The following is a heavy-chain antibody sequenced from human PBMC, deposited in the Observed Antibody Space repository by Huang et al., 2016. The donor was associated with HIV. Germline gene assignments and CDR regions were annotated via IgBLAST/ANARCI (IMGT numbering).Heavy chain of an antibody. V-gene: IGHV4-34*02. CDR2: INHSGNT. CDR1: GGSFSGYY. Sequence: QVQLEQWGAGLLKASETLSLTCAVYGGSFSGYYWNLLRQAPGKGLEWVGEINHSGNTNYNPSLKSRVNMSVDTAKRQFSLYLTSLSAADTGTYFCARRYNSRRDYWGRGTLVTVHS. J-gene: IGHJ4*02. D-gene: IGHD3-22*01. CDR3: ARRYNSRRDY.